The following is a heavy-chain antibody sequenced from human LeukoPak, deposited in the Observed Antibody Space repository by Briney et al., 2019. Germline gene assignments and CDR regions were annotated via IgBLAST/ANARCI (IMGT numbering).Heavy chain of an antibody. V-gene: IGHV3-21*01. Sequence: GGSLRLSCAASGFTFSSYSMNWVRQAPGKGLEWVSSISSSSSYIYYADSVKGRFTISRDNAKNSLYLQMNSLRAEDTAVYYCARGDAEQWLGYYFDYWGQGTLVTVSS. D-gene: IGHD6-19*01. CDR2: ISSSSSYI. J-gene: IGHJ4*02. CDR3: ARGDAEQWLGYYFDY. CDR1: GFTFSSYS.